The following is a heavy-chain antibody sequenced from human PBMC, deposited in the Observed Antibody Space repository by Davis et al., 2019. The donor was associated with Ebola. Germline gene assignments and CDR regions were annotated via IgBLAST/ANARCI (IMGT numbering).Heavy chain of an antibody. J-gene: IGHJ4*02. V-gene: IGHV4-31*03. CDR2: IYYSGST. D-gene: IGHD2-2*02. CDR1: GGSISSGGYY. CDR3: ARANYQLLYGGSDY. Sequence: PSETLSLTCTVSGGSISSGGYYWSWIRQHPGKGLEWIGYIYYSGSTYYNPSLKSRVTISVDTSKNQFSLKLSSVTAADTAVYYCARANYQLLYGGSDYWGQGTLVTVSS.